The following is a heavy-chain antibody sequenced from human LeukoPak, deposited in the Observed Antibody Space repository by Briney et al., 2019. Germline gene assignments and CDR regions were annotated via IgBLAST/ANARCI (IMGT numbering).Heavy chain of an antibody. V-gene: IGHV4-59*08. CDR2: IYYSGST. CDR3: ARHGDSRDTVDN. CDR1: GGSISSYY. D-gene: IGHD3-10*01. J-gene: IGHJ4*02. Sequence: SETLSLTCTVSGGSISSYYWSWIRQPPGEGLEWIGYIYYSGSTNYNPSLKSRLTISVDTSKNQFSLKLSSVTAADTAVYYCARHGDSRDTVDNWGQGTLVTVSS.